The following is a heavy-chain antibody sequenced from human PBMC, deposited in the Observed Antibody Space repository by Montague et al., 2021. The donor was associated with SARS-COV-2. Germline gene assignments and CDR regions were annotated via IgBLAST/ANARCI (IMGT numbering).Heavy chain of an antibody. CDR2: IYYSGST. Sequence: SETLSLTCTVSGGAISSSSYYWGWIRQPPGKGLELIGNIYYSGSTYYNPSFKSRVTLSVDTSKNQFSLKLSSVTAADTAVYYCARVRLQIWSGWWLDAWGQGTLVTVSS. CDR3: ARVRLQIWSGWWLDA. J-gene: IGHJ5*02. CDR1: GGAISSSSYY. V-gene: IGHV4-39*01. D-gene: IGHD5-18*01.